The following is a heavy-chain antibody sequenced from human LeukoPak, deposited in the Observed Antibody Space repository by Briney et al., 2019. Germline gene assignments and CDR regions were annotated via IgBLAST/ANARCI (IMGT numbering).Heavy chain of an antibody. CDR2: LNESGETT. CDR3: AKGPETYYDFWSGYRGSDY. D-gene: IGHD3-3*01. Sequence: PGGSLRLSCAASGFTFSSHAMNWVRQAPGKGLEWLSSLNESGETTDYADSVKGRFTISRDNSKNTLYLQMNSLRAEDTAVYYCAKGPETYYDFWSGYRGSDYWGQGTLVTVSS. CDR1: GFTFSSHA. J-gene: IGHJ4*02. V-gene: IGHV3-23*01.